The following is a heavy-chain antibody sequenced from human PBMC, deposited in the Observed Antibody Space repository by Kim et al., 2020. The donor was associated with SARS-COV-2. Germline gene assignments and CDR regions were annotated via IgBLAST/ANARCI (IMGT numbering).Heavy chain of an antibody. J-gene: IGHJ3*02. CDR2: ISGSGGST. D-gene: IGHD3-22*01. CDR3: AKAPPTPDTYYYEDSYPGALMI. Sequence: GGSLRLSCAASGFTFSSYAMSWVRQAPGKGLEWVSAISGSGGSTYYADSVKGRFTISRDNSKNTLYLQMNSLRAEDTAVYYCAKAPPTPDTYYYEDSYPGALMIWGRGTMVTVSS. V-gene: IGHV3-23*01. CDR1: GFTFSSYA.